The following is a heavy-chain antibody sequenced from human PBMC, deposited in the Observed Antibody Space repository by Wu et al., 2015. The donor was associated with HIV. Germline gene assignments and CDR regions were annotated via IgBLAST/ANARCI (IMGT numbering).Heavy chain of an antibody. D-gene: IGHD5-12*01. J-gene: IGHJ4*02. CDR2: VIPIFGTA. V-gene: IGHV1-69*05. CDR3: ARGSKVATILHYFDY. Sequence: WVRTGPVGRRALSGWEGVIPIFGTANYAQKFQGRVTITTDESTSTAYMELSSLRSEDTAVYYCARGSKVATILHYFDYWGQGTLVTVSS.